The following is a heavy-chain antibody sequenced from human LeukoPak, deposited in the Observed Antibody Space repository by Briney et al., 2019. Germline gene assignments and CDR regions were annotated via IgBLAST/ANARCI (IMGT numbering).Heavy chain of an antibody. J-gene: IGHJ4*02. V-gene: IGHV3-11*01. CDR3: ASGGVGIAAASTFDY. Sequence: SGETLSLSCAASGFTFSDYYMSWIRQAPGKELVEGSYISTIGSTIYYTHSLKVRFTISIDNSKNSLYLQMNSLNSEDTAVYYCASGGVGIAAASTFDYWGQGTLVTVSS. D-gene: IGHD6-13*01. CDR2: ISTIGSTI. CDR1: GFTFSDYY.